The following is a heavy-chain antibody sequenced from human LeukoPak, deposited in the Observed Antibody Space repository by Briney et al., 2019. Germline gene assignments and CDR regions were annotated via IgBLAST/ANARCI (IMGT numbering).Heavy chain of an antibody. CDR2: IYYSGST. CDR1: GGSISSEGYY. D-gene: IGHD5-18*01. J-gene: IGHJ4*02. CDR3: ARVGGYSHKD. V-gene: IGHV4-61*08. Sequence: SETLSLTCIVSGGSISSEGYYWSWIRQHPGKGLEWIGYIYYSGSTNYNPSLKSRVTISVDTSKNQFSLKLTSVTAADTAVYYCARVGGYSHKDWGQGNLVTVSS.